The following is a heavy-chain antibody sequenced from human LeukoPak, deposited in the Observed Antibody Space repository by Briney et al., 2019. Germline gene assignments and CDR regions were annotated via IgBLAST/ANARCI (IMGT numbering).Heavy chain of an antibody. CDR2: ISYDGSNK. V-gene: IGHV3-30*04. CDR1: GFTFSNHA. Sequence: GGSLRLSCVTSGFTFSNHAMHWVRQGTGKGLEWVAVISYDGSNKYYADSVKGRFTISRDNSKNTLYLQMNSLRAEDTAVYYCAKDLSSSSLDYWGQGTLVTVSS. J-gene: IGHJ4*02. CDR3: AKDLSSSSLDY. D-gene: IGHD6-6*01.